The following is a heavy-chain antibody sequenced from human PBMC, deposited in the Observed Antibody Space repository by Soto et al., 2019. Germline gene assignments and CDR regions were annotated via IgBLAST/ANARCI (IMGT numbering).Heavy chain of an antibody. J-gene: IGHJ4*02. CDR1: GYTFTEYG. D-gene: IGHD4-17*01. V-gene: IGHV1-18*01. Sequence: ASVKISCKTSGYTFTEYGISWFRQAPGQGLEWMGWISPYNGKTNYIQEFQDRVTITTDTSSTTVYMDLRTLKSDDTAIYFCARADYGDTKTYSFEHWGQGTLVTVSS. CDR2: ISPYNGKT. CDR3: ARADYGDTKTYSFEH.